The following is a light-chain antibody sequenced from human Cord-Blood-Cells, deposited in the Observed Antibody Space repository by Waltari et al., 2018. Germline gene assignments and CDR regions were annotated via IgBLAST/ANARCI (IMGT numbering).Light chain of an antibody. CDR1: QSVSSY. V-gene: IGKV3-11*01. CDR3: QQRSNWPPAT. Sequence: EIVLTQSPATLSLSPGERATLSCRASQSVSSYLAWYQQKPGQAPRLLIYDASNRATGIQARFSGSGSGTDFTLTISSLEPEDFAVYYCQQRSNWPPATFGQGTRLEIK. CDR2: DAS. J-gene: IGKJ5*01.